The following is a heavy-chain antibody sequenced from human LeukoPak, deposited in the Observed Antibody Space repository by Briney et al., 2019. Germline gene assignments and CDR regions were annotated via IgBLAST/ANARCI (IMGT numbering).Heavy chain of an antibody. J-gene: IGHJ4*02. D-gene: IGHD5-24*01. CDR1: GGSISSYY. CDR3: ARVDEMATIDY. CDR2: RSYSGRT. Sequence: QPSETLSLTCTVSGGSISSYYWSWIRQPPGKGLEWIGYRSYSGRTNYNPSLKSRVTISLHTSKNQFSLNLTTVIAADTAVDYCARVDEMATIDYWGQGTLVTVSS. V-gene: IGHV4-59*01.